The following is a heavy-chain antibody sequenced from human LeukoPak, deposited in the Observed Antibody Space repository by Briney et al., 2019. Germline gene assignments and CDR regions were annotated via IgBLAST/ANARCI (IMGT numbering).Heavy chain of an antibody. D-gene: IGHD3-22*01. Sequence: GGSLRLSCAASGFTFSSYWMTWVRQAPGKGLEWVANLNRDGSEKYYVDSVKGRFTISRDNARNSLYLQMNSLRAEDTAVYYCARDAPRDSSGYFLSVSGFDYWGQGTLVTVPS. CDR1: GFTFSSYW. V-gene: IGHV3-7*01. J-gene: IGHJ4*02. CDR2: LNRDGSEK. CDR3: ARDAPRDSSGYFLSVSGFDY.